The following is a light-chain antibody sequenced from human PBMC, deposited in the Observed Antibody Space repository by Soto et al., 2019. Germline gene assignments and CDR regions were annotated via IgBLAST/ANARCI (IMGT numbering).Light chain of an antibody. V-gene: IGLV1-51*01. CDR3: GTWDGSLTAGV. J-gene: IGLJ3*02. CDR2: DNN. Sequence: QSVLTQPPSVSAAPGQRVTISCSGTSSNIGSNYVSWYQHLPGTAPKLLIYDNNERPSGIPDRFYGSKSGTSASLTITGLQTGDEADYYCGTWDGSLTAGVFGGGTKLTVL. CDR1: SSNIGSNY.